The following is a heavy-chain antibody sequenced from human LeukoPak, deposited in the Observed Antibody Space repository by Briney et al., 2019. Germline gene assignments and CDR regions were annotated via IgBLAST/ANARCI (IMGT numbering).Heavy chain of an antibody. CDR2: ISSSSSYI. V-gene: IGHV3-21*06. Sequence: GSLRLSCAASGFTFSSYSMNWVRQAPGKGLEWVSSISSSSSYIYYADSVKGRFTISRDNSKNMLYLQMNSLRAEDTAVYYCARDRDYYGSGSYEWFDPWGQGTLVTVSS. CDR1: GFTFSSYS. CDR3: ARDRDYYGSGSYEWFDP. J-gene: IGHJ5*02. D-gene: IGHD3-10*01.